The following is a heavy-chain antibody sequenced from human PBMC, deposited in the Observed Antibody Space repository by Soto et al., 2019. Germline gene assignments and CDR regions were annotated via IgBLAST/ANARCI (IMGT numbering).Heavy chain of an antibody. Sequence: ASVKVSCKASGYTFTSYGISWVRQAPGQGLEWMGWISAYNGNTNYAQKLQGRVTMTTDTSTSTAYMELRSLRSDDTAVYYCARAGSQASDYDTSYYYYYYMDVWGKGTTVTVSS. CDR3: ARAGSQASDYDTSYYYYYYMDV. CDR1: GYTFTSYG. D-gene: IGHD6-25*01. V-gene: IGHV1-18*01. J-gene: IGHJ6*03. CDR2: ISAYNGNT.